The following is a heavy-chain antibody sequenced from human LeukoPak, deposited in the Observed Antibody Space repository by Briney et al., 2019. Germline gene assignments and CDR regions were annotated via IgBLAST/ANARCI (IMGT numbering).Heavy chain of an antibody. V-gene: IGHV3-23*01. J-gene: IGHJ4*02. CDR3: AKDTDGSGSSFDY. CDR1: GFTFSSYG. Sequence: GGSLRLSCAASGFTFSSYGMSWVRQAPGKGLEWVSAISGSGGSTYYADSVKGRFTISRDNSKNTLYLQMNSLRAEDTAVYYCAKDTDGSGSSFDYWGQGTLVTVSS. D-gene: IGHD3-10*01. CDR2: ISGSGGST.